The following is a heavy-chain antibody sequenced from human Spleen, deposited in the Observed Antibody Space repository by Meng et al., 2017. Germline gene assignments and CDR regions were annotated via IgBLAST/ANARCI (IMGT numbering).Heavy chain of an antibody. CDR3: AHIRWELRVEYFQH. CDR2: IYWDDDK. CDR1: GFSLRTTGVG. D-gene: IGHD1-26*01. V-gene: IGHV2-5*02. Sequence: SGPTLVKPTQTLTLTCTFSGFSLRTTGVGVGWIRQPPGKALEWLALIYWDDDKRYSPSLKSRLTITKDTSKNQVVLTMTNMDPVDTATYYCAHIRWELRVEYFQHWGQGTLVTVSS. J-gene: IGHJ1*01.